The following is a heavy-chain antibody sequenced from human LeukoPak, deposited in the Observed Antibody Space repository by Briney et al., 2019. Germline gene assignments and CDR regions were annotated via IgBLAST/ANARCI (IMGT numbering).Heavy chain of an antibody. CDR1: GGSISSSSYF. CDR3: ARHVVYWYFDF. J-gene: IGHJ2*01. Sequence: PSETPSLTCTVSGGSISSSSYFWGWIRQPPGKGLEWIGSIYYSGSTYYNPSLKSRVTTSVDTSKNQFSLKLTSVTAADTAVYYCARHVVYWYFDFWGRGTLVTVSS. V-gene: IGHV4-39*01. D-gene: IGHD2-15*01. CDR2: IYYSGST.